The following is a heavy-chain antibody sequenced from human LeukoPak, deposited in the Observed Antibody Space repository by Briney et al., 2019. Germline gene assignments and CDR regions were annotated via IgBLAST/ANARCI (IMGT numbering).Heavy chain of an antibody. CDR1: GGSISSGGYY. D-gene: IGHD4-17*01. CDR2: IYYSGST. V-gene: IGHV4-31*03. CDR3: ARDGYGDNGDWFDP. J-gene: IGHJ5*02. Sequence: SETLSLTCTVSGGSISSGGYYWSWIRQHPGKGLEWIGYIYYSGSTYYNPSLKSRVTISVDTSKNQFSLKLSSVTAADTAVYYCARDGYGDNGDWFDPWGQGTLVTVSS.